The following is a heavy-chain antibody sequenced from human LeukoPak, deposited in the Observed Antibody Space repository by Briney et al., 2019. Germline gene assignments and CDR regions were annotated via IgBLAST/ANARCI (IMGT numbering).Heavy chain of an antibody. J-gene: IGHJ4*02. CDR2: ISWNSGSI. Sequence: GGSLRLSCAASGFTFDDYAMHWVRQAPGKCLEWVSGISWNSGSIGYADSVKGRFTISRDNAKNSLYLQMNSLRAEDTALYYCAKDMVAAAGNAPTVWGQGTLVTVSS. CDR1: GFTFDDYA. D-gene: IGHD6-13*01. V-gene: IGHV3-9*01. CDR3: AKDMVAAAGNAPTV.